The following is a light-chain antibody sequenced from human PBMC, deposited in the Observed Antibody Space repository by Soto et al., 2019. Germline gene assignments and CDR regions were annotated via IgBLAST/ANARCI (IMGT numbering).Light chain of an antibody. CDR3: QQYNSYQYT. V-gene: IGKV1-5*03. CDR2: KAS. J-gene: IGKJ2*01. CDR1: QSISSW. Sequence: DIQVTQSPSTLSASVGDRVTITCRASQSISSWLALYQQKPGKAPKLLIYKASSLEGGIPSRFSGSGYEKEFTLTISSLQPEDFATYYCQQYNSYQYTFGQGTKLEIK.